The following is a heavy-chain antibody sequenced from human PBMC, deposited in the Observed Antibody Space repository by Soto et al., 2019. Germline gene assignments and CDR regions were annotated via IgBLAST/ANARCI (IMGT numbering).Heavy chain of an antibody. CDR1: GYTFTSYG. V-gene: IGHV1-18*01. Sequence: QVHLVQSGAEVKKPGASVKVSCKASGYTFTSYGITWVRQAPGQGLEWMGWISAHNGNTDYAQQLQGRVIVTRDTSTSTAYMELRSLISDYTAVYYCARGRDGDYWGQGALVTVSS. CDR2: ISAHNGNT. CDR3: ARGRDGDY. D-gene: IGHD6-6*01. J-gene: IGHJ4*02.